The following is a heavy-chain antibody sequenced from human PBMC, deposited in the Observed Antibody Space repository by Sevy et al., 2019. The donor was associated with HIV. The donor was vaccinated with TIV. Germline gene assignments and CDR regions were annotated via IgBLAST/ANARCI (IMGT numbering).Heavy chain of an antibody. Sequence: GGSLRLSCAASGFTFSSYDMHWVRQATGKGLEWVSAIGTAGDTYYPGSVKGRFTISRENAKNSLYRQMNSLRAGDTAVYYCARGEGPVSVNYYGMDVWGQGTTVTVSS. J-gene: IGHJ6*02. V-gene: IGHV3-13*01. CDR3: ARGEGPVSVNYYGMDV. D-gene: IGHD1-20*01. CDR2: IGTAGDT. CDR1: GFTFSSYD.